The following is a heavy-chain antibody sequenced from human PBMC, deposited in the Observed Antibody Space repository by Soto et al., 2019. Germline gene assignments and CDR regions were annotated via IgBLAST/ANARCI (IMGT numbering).Heavy chain of an antibody. CDR1: GGTFSSYA. CDR2: IIPIFGTA. Sequence: VKVSCKASGGTFSSYAISWVRQAPGQGLEWMGGIIPIFGTANYAQKFQGRVTITADKSTSTAYMELSSLRSEDTAVYYCARSYCGGDCYSDRSNWFDPWGQGTLVTVSS. V-gene: IGHV1-69*13. D-gene: IGHD2-21*02. CDR3: ARSYCGGDCYSDRSNWFDP. J-gene: IGHJ5*02.